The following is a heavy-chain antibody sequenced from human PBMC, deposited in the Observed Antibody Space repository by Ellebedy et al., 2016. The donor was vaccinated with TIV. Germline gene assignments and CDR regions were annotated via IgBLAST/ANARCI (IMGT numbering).Heavy chain of an antibody. D-gene: IGHD6-19*01. CDR1: GFTFSTDN. CDR2: IGTVGDT. V-gene: IGHV3-13*01. CDR3: ARQKKVAVAGTLDYYALDV. J-gene: IGHJ6*02. Sequence: GESMKISCAVSGFTFSTDNMHWVRQATGKGLEGVSRIGTVGDTYYPGSVKGRFIISRENAKNSLYLQMNDLRAGDTGVYYCARQKKVAVAGTLDYYALDVWGQGTTVTVSS.